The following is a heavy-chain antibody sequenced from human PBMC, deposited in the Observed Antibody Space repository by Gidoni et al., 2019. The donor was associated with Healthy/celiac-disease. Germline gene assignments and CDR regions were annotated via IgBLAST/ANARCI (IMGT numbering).Heavy chain of an antibody. CDR2: ISSSGSTI. V-gene: IGHV3-48*03. CDR1: GFTFSSYE. CDR3: ARDGYYGSGSDFDY. D-gene: IGHD3-10*01. J-gene: IGHJ4*02. Sequence: EVQLVESGGGLVQPGGSLRLSCAASGFTFSSYEMNWVRQAPGKGLEWVSYISSSGSTIYYADSVKGRFTISRDNAKNSLYLQMNSLRAEDTAVYYCARDGYYGSGSDFDYWGQGTLVTVSS.